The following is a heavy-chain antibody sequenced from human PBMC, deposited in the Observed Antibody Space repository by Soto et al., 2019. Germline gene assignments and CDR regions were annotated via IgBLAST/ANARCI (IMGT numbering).Heavy chain of an antibody. V-gene: IGHV4-34*01. CDR3: ARVGPTIFGVKQNWFDP. Sequence: KPSETLSLTCAVYGGSFSGYYWSWIRQPPGKGLEWIGEISHSGSTNYNPSLKSRVTISVDTSKNQFSLKLSSVTAADTAVYYCARVGPTIFGVKQNWFDPWGQGTLVTVSS. D-gene: IGHD3-3*01. CDR1: GGSFSGYY. J-gene: IGHJ5*02. CDR2: ISHSGST.